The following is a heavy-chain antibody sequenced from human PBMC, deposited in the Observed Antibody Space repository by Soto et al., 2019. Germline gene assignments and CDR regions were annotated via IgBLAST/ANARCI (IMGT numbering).Heavy chain of an antibody. CDR3: ARRTVNIRTFYSGLKTHCFDY. Sequence: PSETLSLTCAVSGDSMSSSDYYWGWIRQPPGKGLEWIGSIHYSGSTYYNPSLQSRVAISVDTSKNQFSLKLKSVTAADTAIYYCARRTVNIRTFYSGLKTHCFDYWGQGAPVTVSS. CDR1: GDSMSSSDYY. CDR2: IHYSGST. J-gene: IGHJ4*02. V-gene: IGHV4-39*01. D-gene: IGHD6-19*01.